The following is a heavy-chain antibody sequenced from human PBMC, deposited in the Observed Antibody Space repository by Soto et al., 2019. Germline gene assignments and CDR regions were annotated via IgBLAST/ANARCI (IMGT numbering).Heavy chain of an antibody. CDR1: GGSISSYY. V-gene: IGHV4-59*08. D-gene: IGHD3-10*01. Sequence: SETLSLTCTVSGGSISSYYWSWIRQPPGKGLEWIGYIYYSGSTNYNPSLKSRVTISVDTSKNQFSLKLSSVTAADTAVYYCARRYGVAFVIWGHGTMGTVSS. CDR2: IYYSGST. J-gene: IGHJ3*02. CDR3: ARRYGVAFVI.